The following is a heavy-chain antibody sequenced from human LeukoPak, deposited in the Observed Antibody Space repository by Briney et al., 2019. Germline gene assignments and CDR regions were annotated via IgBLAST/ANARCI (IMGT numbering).Heavy chain of an antibody. CDR3: ARSTYDSSGYYGGY. J-gene: IGHJ4*02. CDR1: GFTFSSYS. CDR2: ISSSSSYI. Sequence: PGGSLRLSCAASGFTFSSYSMNWVRQAPGKGLEWVSSISSSSSYIYYADSVKVRFTISRDNAKNSLYLQMNSLRAEDTAVYYCARSTYDSSGYYGGYWGQGALVTVSS. D-gene: IGHD3-22*01. V-gene: IGHV3-21*01.